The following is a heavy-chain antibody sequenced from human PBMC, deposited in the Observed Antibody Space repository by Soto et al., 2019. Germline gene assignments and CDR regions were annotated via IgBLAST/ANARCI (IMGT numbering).Heavy chain of an antibody. CDR2: ITYSGST. J-gene: IGHJ5*01. Sequence: SETLSFTCTASGGSTSSDPYYWGWIRQQPGEGPEWIASITYSGSTYYNPSLKSRITISVDTSSNQFSLKVNSVTAAADTVLYYWVRFWPLPYYKFYADYRDAFAFWGRGTSVTVSS. CDR1: GGSTSSDPYY. CDR3: VRFWPLPYYKFYADYRDAFAF. V-gene: IGHV4-39*01. D-gene: IGHD3-3*01.